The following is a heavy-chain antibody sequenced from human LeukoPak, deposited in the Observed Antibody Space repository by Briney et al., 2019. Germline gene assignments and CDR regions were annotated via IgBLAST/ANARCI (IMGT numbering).Heavy chain of an antibody. Sequence: PSETLSLTCTVSGGSISSYYWSWIRQPPGKGLEWIGYIYYSGSTNYNPSLKSRVTISVDTSKTQFSLKLSSVTAADTAVHYCAGYCSSTSCYGSDPWGQGTLVTVSS. CDR3: AGYCSSTSCYGSDP. V-gene: IGHV4-59*01. CDR2: IYYSGST. J-gene: IGHJ5*02. CDR1: GGSISSYY. D-gene: IGHD2-2*01.